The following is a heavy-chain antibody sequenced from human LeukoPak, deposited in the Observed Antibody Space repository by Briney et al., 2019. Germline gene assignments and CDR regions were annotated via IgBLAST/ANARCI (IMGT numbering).Heavy chain of an antibody. D-gene: IGHD2-21*02. V-gene: IGHV4-34*01. Sequence: PSETLSLTCAVYGGSFSGYYWSWIRQPPGKGLEWIGEINHSGSANYNPSLESRVTISVDTSKNQFSLKPSSVTAADTAVYYCARLSVVVTPYYYYGMDVWGKGTTVTVSS. J-gene: IGHJ6*04. CDR3: ARLSVVVTPYYYYGMDV. CDR1: GGSFSGYY. CDR2: INHSGSA.